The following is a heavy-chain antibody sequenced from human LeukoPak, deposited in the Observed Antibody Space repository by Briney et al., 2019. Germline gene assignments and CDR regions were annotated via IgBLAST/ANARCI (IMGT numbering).Heavy chain of an antibody. CDR3: ARDRDCSSTSCYSDAFDI. CDR2: IYSGGST. Sequence: GGTLRLSCAASGFTSSSNYMIWVRQAPGKGLEGGSVIYSGGSTYYADSVKGRFTISIDNSKNTLYLQMNSLRAEDTGVYYCARDRDCSSTSCYSDAFDIWGQGTMVTVSS. J-gene: IGHJ3*02. V-gene: IGHV3-53*01. CDR1: GFTSSSNY. D-gene: IGHD2-2*02.